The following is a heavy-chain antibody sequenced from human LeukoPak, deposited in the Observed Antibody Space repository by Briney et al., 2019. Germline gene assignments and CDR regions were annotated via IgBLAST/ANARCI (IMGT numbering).Heavy chain of an antibody. CDR3: ARALPGIAVADTALDY. V-gene: IGHV3-53*01. Sequence: PGGSLRLSCAASGFTFSSYAMSWVRQAPGKGLEWVSVIYSGGSTYYADSVKGRFTISRDNSKNTLYLQMNSLRAEDTAVYYCARALPGIAVADTALDYWGQGTLVTVSS. J-gene: IGHJ4*02. CDR2: IYSGGST. CDR1: GFTFSSYA. D-gene: IGHD6-19*01.